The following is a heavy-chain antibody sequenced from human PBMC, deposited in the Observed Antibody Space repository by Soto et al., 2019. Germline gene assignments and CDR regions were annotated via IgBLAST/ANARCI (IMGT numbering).Heavy chain of an antibody. CDR1: GYTFTGYY. CDR3: AREGGGSSSNYYYGMDV. J-gene: IGHJ6*02. Sequence: ASVKVSCKASGYTFTGYYMHWVRQAPGQGLEWMGWINPNSGGTNYAQKFQGRVTMTRDTSISTAYMELSRLRSDDTAVYYCAREGGGSSSNYYYGMDVWGQGTTATVSS. V-gene: IGHV1-2*02. CDR2: INPNSGGT. D-gene: IGHD6-6*01.